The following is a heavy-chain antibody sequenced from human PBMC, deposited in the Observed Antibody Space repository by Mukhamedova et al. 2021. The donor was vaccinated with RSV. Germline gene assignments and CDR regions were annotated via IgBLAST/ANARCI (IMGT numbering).Heavy chain of an antibody. CDR2: INPANADT. CDR1: TTYF. CDR3: ATNYKGRFTGFDY. V-gene: IGHV1-46*01. D-gene: IGHD3-10*01. J-gene: IGHJ4*01. Sequence: TTYFMYWVRQAPGQGLEWMGEINPANADTKYAQNFHGRITMTRDSSTSTLYMEVNNLRSEDTAVYYCATNYKGRFTGFDY.